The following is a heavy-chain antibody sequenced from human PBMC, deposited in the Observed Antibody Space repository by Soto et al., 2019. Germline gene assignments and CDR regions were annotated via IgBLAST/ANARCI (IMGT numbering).Heavy chain of an antibody. D-gene: IGHD3-10*01. CDR2: INTGNGNT. CDR3: AREGRFGDYFDY. CDR1: GYTFTSYA. Sequence: QVQLVQSGAEVKKPGASVKVSCKASGYTFTSYAMHWVRQAPGQRLEWMGWINTGNGNTKYSQKFQDRVTITRDTSARTAYMELSSLRAEDTAVYYCAREGRFGDYFDYWGQGTLVTVSS. J-gene: IGHJ4*02. V-gene: IGHV1-3*04.